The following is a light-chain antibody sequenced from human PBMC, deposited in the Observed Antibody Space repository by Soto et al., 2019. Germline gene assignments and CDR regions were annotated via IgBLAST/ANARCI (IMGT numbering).Light chain of an antibody. V-gene: IGLV1-40*01. CDR2: GNS. J-gene: IGLJ1*01. CDR3: QSYDSSLSEYV. Sequence: QSALTQLPSVSGAPGQRVTISCTGSRSNIGTGYDVHWYQQLPGTAPKLLIYGNSNRPSGVPDRFSGSKSGTSASLAITGLQAEDEADYYCQSYDSSLSEYVFGTGTKVTVL. CDR1: RSNIGTGYD.